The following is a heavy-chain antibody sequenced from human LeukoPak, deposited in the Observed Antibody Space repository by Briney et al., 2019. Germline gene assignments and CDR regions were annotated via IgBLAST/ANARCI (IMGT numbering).Heavy chain of an antibody. D-gene: IGHD6-13*01. Sequence: PGGSLRLSCAASGFTFSSYSMNWVRQAPGKGLEWVSSISSSSSYIYYADSVKGRFTISRDNAKNSLYLQMNSLRAEDTAVYYCAREGLIAAAVDFYYYGMDVWGQGTTVTVSS. J-gene: IGHJ6*02. CDR2: ISSSSSYI. CDR3: AREGLIAAAVDFYYYGMDV. V-gene: IGHV3-21*01. CDR1: GFTFSSYS.